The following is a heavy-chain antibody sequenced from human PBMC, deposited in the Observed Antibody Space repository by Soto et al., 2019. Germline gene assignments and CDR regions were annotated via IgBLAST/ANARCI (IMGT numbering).Heavy chain of an antibody. J-gene: IGHJ5*02. CDR1: GGSIRRGGYY. D-gene: IGHD3-22*01. CDR2: IYYSGST. CDR3: ARDHYDSSGYYWGGWFDP. Sequence: QVQLQESGPGLVKPSQTLSLTCTVSGGSIRRGGYYWSWIRQHPGTGLEWIGYIYYSGSTYYNPSLKSRVTISVDTSKNQFSLELSSVTAADTAVYYLARDHYDSSGYYWGGWFDPWGQGTLVTVSS. V-gene: IGHV4-31*03.